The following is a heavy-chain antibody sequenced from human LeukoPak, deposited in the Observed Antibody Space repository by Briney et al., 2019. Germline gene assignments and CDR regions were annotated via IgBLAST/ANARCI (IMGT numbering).Heavy chain of an antibody. CDR2: IYTSGST. J-gene: IGHJ4*02. V-gene: IGHV4-61*02. Sequence: SQTPSLTCTVSGGSISSGSYYWSWIRQPAGKGLEWIGRIYTSGSTNYNPSLKSRVTISVDTSKNQFSLKLSSVTAADTAVYYCASTPYDFWSGYGGLDYWGQGTLVTVSS. CDR1: GGSISSGSYY. CDR3: ASTPYDFWSGYGGLDY. D-gene: IGHD3-3*01.